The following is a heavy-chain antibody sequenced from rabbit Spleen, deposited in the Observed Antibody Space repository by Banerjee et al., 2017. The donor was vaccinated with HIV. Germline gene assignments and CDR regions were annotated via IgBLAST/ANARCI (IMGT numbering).Heavy chain of an antibody. Sequence: QSLEESGGDLVKPGASLTLTCTASGFSFSAGYYMCWVRQAPGKGLEWIACIDSSDGDTDYANWPKGRFTISKTSSTTVTLQVTSLTAADTATYFCARDLTDVIGWNFGWWGQGTLVTVS. CDR2: IDSSDGDT. V-gene: IGHV1S40*01. CDR1: GFSFSAGYY. J-gene: IGHJ3*01. D-gene: IGHD4-1*01. CDR3: ARDLTDVIGWNFGW.